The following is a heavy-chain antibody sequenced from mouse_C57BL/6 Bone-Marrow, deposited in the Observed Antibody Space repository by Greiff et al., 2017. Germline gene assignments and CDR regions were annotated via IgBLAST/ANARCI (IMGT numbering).Heavy chain of an antibody. V-gene: IGHV5-17*01. D-gene: IGHD1-1*01. CDR1: GFTFSDYG. CDR2: ISSGSSTI. J-gene: IGHJ1*03. CDR3: ARNYGSSPWYFDV. Sequence: EVNVVESGGGLVKPGGSLTLSCAASGFTFSDYGMHWVRQAPEKGLEWVAYISSGSSTIYYADTVKGRFTISSDNAKNTLFLQMTSLRSEDTAMSYCARNYGSSPWYFDVWGTGTTVTVSS.